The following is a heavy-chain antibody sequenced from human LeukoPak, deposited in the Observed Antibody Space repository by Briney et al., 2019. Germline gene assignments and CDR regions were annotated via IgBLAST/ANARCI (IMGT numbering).Heavy chain of an antibody. D-gene: IGHD3-10*01. J-gene: IGHJ4*02. V-gene: IGHV3-30-3*01. CDR2: ISYDGSNK. CDR1: GFTFSSYA. CDR3: ARVWFGELSTLDY. Sequence: GGSLRLSCAASGFTFSSYAMHWVRQAPGKGLEWVAVISYDGSNKYYAGSVKGRFTISRDNSKNTLYLQMNSLRAEDTAVYYCARVWFGELSTLDYWGQGTLVTVSS.